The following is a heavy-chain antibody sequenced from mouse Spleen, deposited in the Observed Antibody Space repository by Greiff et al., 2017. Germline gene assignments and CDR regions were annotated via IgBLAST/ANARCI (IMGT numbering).Heavy chain of an antibody. V-gene: IGHV7-1*01. CDR3: ARDAGGNGYFDV. D-gene: IGHD2-1*01. J-gene: IGHJ1*01. CDR1: GFTFSDFY. CDR2: SRNKANDYTT. Sequence: EVQVVESGGGLVQSGRSLRLSCATSGFTFSDFYMQWVRQAPGKGLEWIAASRNKANDYTTEYSASVKGRFIVSRDTSQSILYLQMNALRAEDTAIYYCARDAGGNGYFDVWGAGTTVTVSS.